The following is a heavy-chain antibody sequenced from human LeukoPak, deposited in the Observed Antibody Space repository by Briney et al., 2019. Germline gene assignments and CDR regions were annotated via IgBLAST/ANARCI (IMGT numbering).Heavy chain of an antibody. V-gene: IGHV3-30-3*01. CDR1: GFTFSNYA. D-gene: IGHD3-10*01. J-gene: IGHJ4*02. Sequence: PGGSLRLSCAASGFTFSNYAMHWVRQAPGKGLEWVAVISYDGSNKYYADSVRGRFTISRDNSKNTLYLQMNSLRAEDTAVYYCGRDWDGVRGVKIDSWGQETLVIVSS. CDR2: ISYDGSNK. CDR3: GRDWDGVRGVKIDS.